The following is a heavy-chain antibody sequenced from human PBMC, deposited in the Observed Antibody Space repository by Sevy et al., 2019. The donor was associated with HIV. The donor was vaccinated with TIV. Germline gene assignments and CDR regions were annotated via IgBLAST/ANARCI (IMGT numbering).Heavy chain of an antibody. J-gene: IGHJ6*02. Sequence: SGPTLVKPTQTLTLTCTFSGFSLNTAGVGVGWIRQPPGKALECLALIYWDEDARYMTSLRNRLTINKDTSKNQVVLTMANMDPVDTATYYWVRSRIRGNGMDVWGQGTTATVSS. CDR1: GFSLNTAGVG. CDR3: VRSRIRGNGMDV. CDR2: IYWDEDA. V-gene: IGHV2-5*02.